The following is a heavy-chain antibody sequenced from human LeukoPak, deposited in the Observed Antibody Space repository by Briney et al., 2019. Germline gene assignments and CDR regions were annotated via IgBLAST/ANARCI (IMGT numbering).Heavy chain of an antibody. CDR1: GGSFSGNY. D-gene: IGHD4-23*01. Sequence: PSETLSLTCAVYGGSFSGNYWSCIRQPPGKGLEWIGEINHSGSTNYNPSLKSRVTISVDTSKNQFSLKLISVTAADTAVYYCARVALTVVTFDYWGQGTLVTVSS. J-gene: IGHJ4*02. CDR3: ARVALTVVTFDY. V-gene: IGHV4-34*01. CDR2: INHSGST.